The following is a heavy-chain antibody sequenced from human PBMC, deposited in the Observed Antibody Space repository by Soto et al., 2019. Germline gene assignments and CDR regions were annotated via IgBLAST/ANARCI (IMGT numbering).Heavy chain of an antibody. Sequence: EVQLLESGGGLEQPGGSLRLSCAASGFTFNSYAMSWVRQAPGKGLEWVSAISGSGDGTYYADSVRGRFTISRDNSKNTLYLQMDSLRAEDTAVYYCAKMGHSTWYSLTACWGQGALVTVSS. D-gene: IGHD6-13*01. CDR3: AKMGHSTWYSLTAC. CDR2: ISGSGDGT. V-gene: IGHV3-23*01. J-gene: IGHJ4*02. CDR1: GFTFNSYA.